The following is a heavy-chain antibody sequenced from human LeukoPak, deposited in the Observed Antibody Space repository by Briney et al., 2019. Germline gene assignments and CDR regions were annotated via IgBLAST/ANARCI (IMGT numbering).Heavy chain of an antibody. CDR1: GYTFTSYD. Sequence: ASVKVSCKASGYTFTSYDINWVRQATGQGLEWMGWMNPNSGNTGYAQKFQGRVTMTRNTSISTAYMEQSSLRSEDTAVYYCARAGGDYYYDSSGYDYWGQGTLVTVSS. J-gene: IGHJ4*02. CDR3: ARAGGDYYYDSSGYDY. D-gene: IGHD3-22*01. V-gene: IGHV1-8*01. CDR2: MNPNSGNT.